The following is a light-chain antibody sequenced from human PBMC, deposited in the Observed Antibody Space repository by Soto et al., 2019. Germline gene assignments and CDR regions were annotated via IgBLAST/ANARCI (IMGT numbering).Light chain of an antibody. V-gene: IGKV3-11*01. Sequence: EIVLTQSPATLSLSPGERATLSCRASQSVSSYLAWYQQKPGQAPRLLVYDASSRATGIPARFSGSRSGTDFTLTISSLELEDFAVYYCQLRSNWPVTFGGGTKVEIK. CDR3: QLRSNWPVT. CDR2: DAS. J-gene: IGKJ4*01. CDR1: QSVSSY.